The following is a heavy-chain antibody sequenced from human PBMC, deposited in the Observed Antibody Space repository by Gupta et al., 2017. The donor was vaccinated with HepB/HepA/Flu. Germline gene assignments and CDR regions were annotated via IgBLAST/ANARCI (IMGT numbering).Heavy chain of an antibody. CDR2: ISSSSGYI. Sequence: QLEESGGGLVKPGGCLRLSCAGSGFTFSSFSMNWVRQAPGKGLEWVSSISSSSGYIYYADSVKGRFTISRDNAKNSLYLQMNGLRAEDTAMYYCAGGGYSSSNDWFDPWGQGTLVTVSS. CDR3: AGGGYSSSNDWFDP. V-gene: IGHV3-21*01. J-gene: IGHJ5*02. D-gene: IGHD6-6*01. CDR1: GFTFSSFS.